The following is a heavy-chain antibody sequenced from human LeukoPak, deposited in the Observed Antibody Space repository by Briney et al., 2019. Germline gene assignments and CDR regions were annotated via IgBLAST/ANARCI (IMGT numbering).Heavy chain of an antibody. Sequence: SETLSLTCTVSGGSISSSSYYWGWIRQPPGKGLEWIGSIYYSGNTYYNASLKGRVTISVDTSRTQFSLKVRSVTAADTAVYYCARHKGSILDSPFDNWGQGTLVTVSS. V-gene: IGHV4-39*01. CDR2: IYYSGNT. CDR1: GGSISSSSYY. D-gene: IGHD3-3*01. CDR3: ARHKGSILDSPFDN. J-gene: IGHJ4*02.